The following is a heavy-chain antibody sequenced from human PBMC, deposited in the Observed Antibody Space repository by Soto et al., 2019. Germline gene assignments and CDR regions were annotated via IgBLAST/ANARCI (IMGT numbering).Heavy chain of an antibody. J-gene: IGHJ4*01. V-gene: IGHV1-69*01. Sequence: QVQLVQSGAEVRKPGSSVKVSCRASGDTFKNYAISWVRQAPGQGLEWMGGIIPIFGKTDYAQTFHGRVTINGDESTYTAHMELRGLRSDDTALYYCATSGYNYGPFEYWGRGLLVTVSS. CDR2: IIPIFGKT. CDR1: GDTFKNYA. D-gene: IGHD2-15*01. CDR3: ATSGYNYGPFEY.